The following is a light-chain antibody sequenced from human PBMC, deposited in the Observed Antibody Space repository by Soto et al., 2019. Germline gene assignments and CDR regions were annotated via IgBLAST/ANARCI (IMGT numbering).Light chain of an antibody. CDR2: TIS. Sequence: QTVVTQEPSLTVSPGGTVTLTCASSTGAVTSDSYPSWFQQRPGQAPRALIYTISNKHSWTPARFSGSLLGGKAALTLSCVHSEDEAEYYCLLYNGGAHVAFDGGGQLTVL. CDR3: LLYNGGAHVA. J-gene: IGLJ2*01. V-gene: IGLV7-43*01. CDR1: TGAVTSDSY.